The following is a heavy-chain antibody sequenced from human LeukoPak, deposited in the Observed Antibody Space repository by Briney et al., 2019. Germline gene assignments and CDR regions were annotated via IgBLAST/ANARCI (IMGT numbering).Heavy chain of an antibody. CDR1: GGTFSSYA. CDR2: IIPIFGTA. J-gene: IGHJ4*02. V-gene: IGHV1-69*13. D-gene: IGHD2-2*01. Sequence: ASVRVSCKASGGTFSSYAISWVRQAPGQGLEWMGGIIPIFGTANYAQKFQGRVTITADESTSTAYMELSSLRSEDTAVYYCARGGDIVVVPAAMRFDYWGQGTLVTVSS. CDR3: ARGGDIVVVPAAMRFDY.